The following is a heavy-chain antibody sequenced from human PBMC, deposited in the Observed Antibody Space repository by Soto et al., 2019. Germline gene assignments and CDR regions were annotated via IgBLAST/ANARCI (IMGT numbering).Heavy chain of an antibody. D-gene: IGHD1-26*01. CDR1: GFTFSSYG. CDR2: IWYDGSNK. V-gene: IGHV3-33*01. Sequence: QVQLVESGGGVVQPGRSLRLSCAASGFTFSSYGMHWVRKAPGKGLEWVAVIWYDGSNKYYADSVKGRFTISRDNSKNTLYLQMNSLIAEDTAVYYCARDGRVNWFDPWGQGTLVTVSS. CDR3: ARDGRVNWFDP. J-gene: IGHJ5*02.